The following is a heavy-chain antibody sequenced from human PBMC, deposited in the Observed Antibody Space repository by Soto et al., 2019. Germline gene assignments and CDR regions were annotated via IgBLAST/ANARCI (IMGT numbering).Heavy chain of an antibody. J-gene: IGHJ4*02. D-gene: IGHD2-2*01. V-gene: IGHV3-30*18. CDR3: AKAGVPGKPPLGSAHHYFDY. Sequence: GGSLRLSCAASGFTFSSYGMHWVRQAPGKGLEWVAVISYDGSNKYYADSVKGRFTISRDNSKNTLYLQMNSLRAEDTAVYYCAKAGVPGKPPLGSAHHYFDYWGQGTLVTVSS. CDR1: GFTFSSYG. CDR2: ISYDGSNK.